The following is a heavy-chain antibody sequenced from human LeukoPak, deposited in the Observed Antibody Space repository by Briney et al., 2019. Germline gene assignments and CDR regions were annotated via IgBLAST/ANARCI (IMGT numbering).Heavy chain of an antibody. CDR1: GYTFTGYY. CDR2: MNPNSGNT. D-gene: IGHD6-13*01. J-gene: IGHJ4*02. V-gene: IGHV1-8*02. CDR3: ARGRKSSAAVRGYYFDY. Sequence: ASVKVSCKASGYTFTGYYMHWVRQAPGQGLEWMGWMNPNSGNTGYAQKFQGRVTMTRNTSISTAYMELSSLRSEDTAVYYCARGRKSSAAVRGYYFDYWGQGTLVTVSS.